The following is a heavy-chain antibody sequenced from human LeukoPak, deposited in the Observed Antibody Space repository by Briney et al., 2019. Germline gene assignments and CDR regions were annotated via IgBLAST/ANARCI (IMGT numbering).Heavy chain of an antibody. V-gene: IGHV4-34*01. J-gene: IGHJ6*02. D-gene: IGHD4-17*01. CDR3: ARDSTVSKSGDYYYYGMDV. CDR1: GGSFSGYY. CDR2: INHSGST. Sequence: SETLSLTCAVYGGSFSGYYWSWIRQPPGKGLEWIGEINHSGSTNYNPSLKSRVTISVDTSKNQFSLKLSSVTAADTAVYYCARDSTVSKSGDYYYYGMDVWGQGTTVTVSS.